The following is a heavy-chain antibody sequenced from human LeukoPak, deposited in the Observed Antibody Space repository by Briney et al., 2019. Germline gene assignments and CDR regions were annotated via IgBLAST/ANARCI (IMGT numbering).Heavy chain of an antibody. J-gene: IGHJ6*02. Sequence: GGSLRLSCAASGFTFSNAWMSWVRQAPGKGLEWVSSISGSGGRTYYADSVKGRFTISRDNSENTLYLQMNSLRADDTAVYYCAKAGSGSEGYYRQDVWGQGTTVTVSS. CDR3: AKAGSGSEGYYRQDV. V-gene: IGHV3-23*01. CDR1: GFTFSNAW. CDR2: ISGSGGRT. D-gene: IGHD3-10*01.